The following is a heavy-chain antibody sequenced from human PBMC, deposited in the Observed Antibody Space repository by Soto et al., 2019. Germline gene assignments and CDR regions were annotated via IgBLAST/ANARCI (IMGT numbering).Heavy chain of an antibody. D-gene: IGHD2-15*01. Sequence: EVQLLESGGGLVQSGGSLRLSCTVSGITFSTYAMNWVRQSPGRGLEWVAFIGGSGYGTYYADSVKGRFSISRDNSESTLYLQMNNLGGEDTAVYYCAKEMAAAAYVATSPFDLWGQGTLVTVS. CDR1: GITFSTYA. CDR3: AKEMAAAAYVATSPFDL. V-gene: IGHV3-23*01. J-gene: IGHJ4*02. CDR2: IGGSGYGT.